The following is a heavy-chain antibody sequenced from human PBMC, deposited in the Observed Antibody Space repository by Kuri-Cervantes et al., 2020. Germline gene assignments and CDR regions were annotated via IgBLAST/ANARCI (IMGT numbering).Heavy chain of an antibody. CDR2: ISPTGDTT. CDR1: GFTFSTSA. Sequence: GGSLRLSCAASGFTFSTSAMAWVRQAPGKGLECVSGISPTGDTTYYVDSVKGRFTISRDNAKNSLYLQMNSLRAEDTAVYYCARAWRSRIAFDIWGQGTMVTVSS. V-gene: IGHV3-23*01. J-gene: IGHJ3*02. CDR3: ARAWRSRIAFDI. D-gene: IGHD5-24*01.